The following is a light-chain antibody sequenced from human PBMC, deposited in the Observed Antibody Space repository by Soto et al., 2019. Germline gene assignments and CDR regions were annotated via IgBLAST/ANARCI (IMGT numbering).Light chain of an antibody. CDR3: SSYTGGTNFVV. Sequence: QSAXTQPPSASGSPGQSVTISCTGISGVSWYQQHPGKAPKLVIYEVTKRPSGVPDRFSRSKSGNTASLTVSGLRAEDEADYYCSSYTGGTNFVVFGGGTKLTVL. CDR2: EVT. CDR1: SG. V-gene: IGLV2-8*01. J-gene: IGLJ2*01.